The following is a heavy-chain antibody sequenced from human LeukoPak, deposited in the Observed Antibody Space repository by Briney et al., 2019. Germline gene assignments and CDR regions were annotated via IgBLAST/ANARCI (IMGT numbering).Heavy chain of an antibody. V-gene: IGHV1-2*04. CDR3: ARGGQWLVRAFDI. J-gene: IGHJ3*02. CDR1: GYTFTGYY. D-gene: IGHD6-19*01. Sequence: GASAKVSCKASGYTFTGYYMHWVRQAPGQGLEWMGWINPNSGGTNYAQKFQGWVTMTRDTSISTAYMELSRLRSDDTAVYYCARGGQWLVRAFDIWGQGTMVTVSS. CDR2: INPNSGGT.